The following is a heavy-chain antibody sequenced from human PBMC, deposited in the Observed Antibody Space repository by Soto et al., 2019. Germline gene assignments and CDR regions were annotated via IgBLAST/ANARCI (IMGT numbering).Heavy chain of an antibody. J-gene: IGHJ4*02. V-gene: IGHV1-69*01. D-gene: IGHD3-22*01. CDR1: GGTFSSYA. Sequence: QVQLVQSGAEVKKPGSSVKVSRKASGGTFSSYAISWVRQAPGQGLEWMGGIIPIFGTANYAQKFQGRVTITADESTSTAYMELSSLRSEDTAVYYCAREAKTYDSSGYYLSPFDYWGQGTLVTVSS. CDR3: AREAKTYDSSGYYLSPFDY. CDR2: IIPIFGTA.